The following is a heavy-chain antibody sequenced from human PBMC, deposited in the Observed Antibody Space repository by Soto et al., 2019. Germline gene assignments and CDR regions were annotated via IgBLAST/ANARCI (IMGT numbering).Heavy chain of an antibody. V-gene: IGHV1-18*01. CDR3: ARTYYYDSSPSGADY. D-gene: IGHD3-22*01. Sequence: ASVKVSCKSSGYTFTIYGITWVRQAPGQGLEWMGWISAYNGNTNYAQKLQGRVTMTTDTSTSTAYMELRSLRSDDTAVYYCARTYYYDSSPSGADYWGQGTLVTAPQ. J-gene: IGHJ4*02. CDR1: GYTFTIYG. CDR2: ISAYNGNT.